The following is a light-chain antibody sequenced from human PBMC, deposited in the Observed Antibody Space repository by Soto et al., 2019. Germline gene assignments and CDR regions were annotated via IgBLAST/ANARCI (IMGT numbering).Light chain of an antibody. Sequence: QSALTQPASVSGSPGRSITISCPGTSSDVGSYNLASWYQQHPGKAPKLMIYEGSRRPSGVSNRFSGSKSGNTASLTISGLQAEDEADYYCCSYAGSSTYVVFGGGTKLTVL. J-gene: IGLJ2*01. CDR1: SSDVGSYNL. V-gene: IGLV2-23*01. CDR3: CSYAGSSTYVV. CDR2: EGS.